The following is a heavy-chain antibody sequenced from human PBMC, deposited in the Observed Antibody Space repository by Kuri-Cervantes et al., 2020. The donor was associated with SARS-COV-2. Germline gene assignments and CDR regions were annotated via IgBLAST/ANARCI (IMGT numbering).Heavy chain of an antibody. Sequence: SETLSLTCTASGYSISSGYYWGWIRQPPGKGLEWIGSIYHSGSTYYNPSLKSRVTISVDTSKNQFSLKLSSVTAADTAVYYCARIIVGATYYYYYYYMDVWGKGTTVTVSS. CDR1: GYSISSGYY. CDR2: IYHSGST. D-gene: IGHD1-26*01. J-gene: IGHJ6*03. V-gene: IGHV4-38-2*02. CDR3: ARIIVGATYYYYYYYMDV.